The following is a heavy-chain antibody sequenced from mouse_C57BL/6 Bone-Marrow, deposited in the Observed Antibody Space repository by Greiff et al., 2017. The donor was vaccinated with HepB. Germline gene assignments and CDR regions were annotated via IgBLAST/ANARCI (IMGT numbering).Heavy chain of an antibody. CDR2: IYPRSGNT. CDR3: ATCRIYYYGSWDFDV. V-gene: IGHV1-81*01. J-gene: IGHJ1*03. CDR1: GYTFTSYG. Sequence: QVQLKESGAELARPGASVKLSCKASGYTFTSYGISWVKQRTGQGLEWIGEIYPRSGNTYYNEKFKGQATLTADKSSSTAYMELRSLTSEDSAVYFCATCRIYYYGSWDFDVWGTGTTVTVSS. D-gene: IGHD1-1*01.